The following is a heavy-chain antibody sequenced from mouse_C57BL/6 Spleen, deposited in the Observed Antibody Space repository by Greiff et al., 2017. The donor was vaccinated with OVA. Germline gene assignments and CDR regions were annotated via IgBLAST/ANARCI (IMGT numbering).Heavy chain of an antibody. CDR1: GYTFTSYW. CDR2: IYPGSGST. J-gene: IGHJ2*01. CDR3: AREWDYYGSRLFDY. D-gene: IGHD1-1*01. V-gene: IGHV1-55*01. Sequence: VQLQQPGAELVKPGASVKMSCKASGYTFTSYWITWVKQRPGQGLEWIGDIYPGSGSTNYNEKFKSKATLPVDTSSSTAYMQLSSLTSEDSAVYYCAREWDYYGSRLFDYWGQGTTLTVSS.